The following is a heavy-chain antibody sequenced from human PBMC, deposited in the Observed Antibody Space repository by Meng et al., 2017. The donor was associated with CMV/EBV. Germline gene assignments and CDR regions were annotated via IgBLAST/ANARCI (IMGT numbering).Heavy chain of an antibody. CDR2: INHSGST. CDR3: ARGGNWFDP. Sequence: QVQLQQWGAGLLEPPEPLPLPCAVYGGSFSGYYWSWIRQPPGKGLEWIGEINHSGSTNYNPSLKSRVTISVDTSKNQFSLKLSSVTAADTAVYYCARGGNWFDPWGQGTLVTVAS. V-gene: IGHV4-34*01. CDR1: GGSFSGYY. J-gene: IGHJ5*02.